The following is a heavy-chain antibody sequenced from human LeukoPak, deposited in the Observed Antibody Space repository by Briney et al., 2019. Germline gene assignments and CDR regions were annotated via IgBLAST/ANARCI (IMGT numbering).Heavy chain of an antibody. Sequence: GGSLRLSCAASGFTFSSYATSWVRQAPGKGLEWFSAISGSGDSTYYADSVKGRFTISRDNSKNTLYLQMNSLRAEDTAVYYCARDAPWDYYGSGSYYPLYYFDYWGQGTLVTVSS. CDR1: GFTFSSYA. V-gene: IGHV3-23*01. CDR2: ISGSGDST. CDR3: ARDAPWDYYGSGSYYPLYYFDY. D-gene: IGHD3-10*01. J-gene: IGHJ4*02.